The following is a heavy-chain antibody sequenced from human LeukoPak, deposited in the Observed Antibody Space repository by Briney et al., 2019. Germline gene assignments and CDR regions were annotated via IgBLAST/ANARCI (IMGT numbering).Heavy chain of an antibody. CDR2: ISAYNGNT. CDR3: ARAEQYQLLLH. Sequence: ASVKVSCKASGYTFASYGITWVRQAPGQGLEWMGWISAYNGNTNYAQRLQGRVTMTTDTSTSTAYLDLRSLRSDDTAVYYCARAEQYQLLLHWGQGTLVTVSS. D-gene: IGHD2-2*01. J-gene: IGHJ4*02. V-gene: IGHV1-18*01. CDR1: GYTFASYG.